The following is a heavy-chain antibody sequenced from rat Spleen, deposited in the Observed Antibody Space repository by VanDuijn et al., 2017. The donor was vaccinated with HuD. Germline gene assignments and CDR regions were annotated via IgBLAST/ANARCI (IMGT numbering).Heavy chain of an antibody. J-gene: IGHJ2*01. Sequence: EVQLQESGPGLVKPSQSLSLTCSVTGYSITSNYWGWIRKFPGNKMEWIGHISYSGSTRYNPSLKSRISITRDTSKNQFFLQLNSVTTEDTATYYWTRSVGYTYPFFDYWGQGVMVTGSS. CDR1: GYSITSNY. CDR2: ISYSGST. D-gene: IGHD1-4*01. V-gene: IGHV3-1*01. CDR3: TRSVGYTYPFFDY.